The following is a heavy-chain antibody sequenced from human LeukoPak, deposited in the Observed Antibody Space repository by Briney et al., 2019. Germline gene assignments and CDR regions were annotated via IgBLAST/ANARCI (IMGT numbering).Heavy chain of an antibody. CDR3: AREGRITIFGAYDY. D-gene: IGHD3-3*01. J-gene: IGHJ4*02. CDR1: GGSFSGYY. CDR2: INHSGST. V-gene: IGHV4-34*01. Sequence: PSETLSLTCAVYGGSFSGYYWSWIRQPPGKGLEWIGEINHSGSTNYNPSLKSRVTISVDTSKNQFSLKLSSVTAADTAVYYCAREGRITIFGAYDYWGQRTLVTVAS.